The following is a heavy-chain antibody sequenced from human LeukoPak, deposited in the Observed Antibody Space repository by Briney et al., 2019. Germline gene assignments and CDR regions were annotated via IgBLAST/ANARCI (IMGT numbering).Heavy chain of an antibody. CDR3: ARAIVGHDAFDI. Sequence: ASVKVSCKASGYTFTGYHMHWVRQAPGQGLEWMGWINPNSGGTNYAQKFQGRVTMTRDTSISTAYVELSRLRSDDTAVYYCARAIVGHDAFDIWGQGTMVTVSS. J-gene: IGHJ3*02. CDR1: GYTFTGYH. D-gene: IGHD1-26*01. V-gene: IGHV1-2*02. CDR2: INPNSGGT.